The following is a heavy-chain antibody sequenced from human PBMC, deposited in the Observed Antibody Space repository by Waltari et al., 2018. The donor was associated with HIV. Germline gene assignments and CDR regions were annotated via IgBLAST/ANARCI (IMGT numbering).Heavy chain of an antibody. Sequence: QVQLVQSGAEVKKPGSSVKVSCKASGGTFSSYAISWVRQAPGHGLEWMGGIIPIFGTANYAQKFQGRVTITADKSTSTAYMELSSLRSEDTAVYYCARDLNTISDDYGADGSDYWGQGTLVTVSS. CDR1: GGTFSSYA. V-gene: IGHV1-69*06. CDR3: ARDLNTISDDYGADGSDY. D-gene: IGHD4-17*01. J-gene: IGHJ4*02. CDR2: IIPIFGTA.